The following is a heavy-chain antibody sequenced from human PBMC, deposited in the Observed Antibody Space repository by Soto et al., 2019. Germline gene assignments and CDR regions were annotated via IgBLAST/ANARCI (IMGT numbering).Heavy chain of an antibody. V-gene: IGHV1-69*06. CDR3: ARDGRRTGDRDY. D-gene: IGHD7-27*01. CDR1: GGTFSSYA. J-gene: IGHJ4*02. Sequence: SVKVSCKASGGTFSSYAISWVRQAPGQGLEWMGGIIPIFGTANYAQKFQGRVTITADKSTSTAYMELSSLRSEDTAVYYCARDGRRTGDRDYWGQGTLVTGSS. CDR2: IIPIFGTA.